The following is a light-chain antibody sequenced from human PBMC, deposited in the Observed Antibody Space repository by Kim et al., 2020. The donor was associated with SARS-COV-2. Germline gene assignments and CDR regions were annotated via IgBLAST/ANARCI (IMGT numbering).Light chain of an antibody. Sequence: ASVGYRVTITCRASQGIRNYLGWFQQKPGKAPNLLVYSASTLQSGVPSSFSGSGSGTDFTLTISSLQPEDFATYYCLQDYDYPLTFGGGTKVDIK. CDR2: SAS. CDR3: LQDYDYPLT. J-gene: IGKJ4*01. CDR1: QGIRNY. V-gene: IGKV1-6*01.